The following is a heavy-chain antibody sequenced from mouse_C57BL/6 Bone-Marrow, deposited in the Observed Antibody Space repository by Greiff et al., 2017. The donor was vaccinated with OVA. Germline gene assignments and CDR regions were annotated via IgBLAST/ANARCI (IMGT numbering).Heavy chain of an antibody. CDR1: GFTFSSYT. CDR3: ARDDYSDY. D-gene: IGHD2-3*01. J-gene: IGHJ2*01. CDR2: ISGGGGNT. V-gene: IGHV5-9*01. Sequence: EVQLQESGGGLVKPGGSLKLSCAASGFTFSSYTMSWVRQTPEQRLEWVATISGGGGNTYYPDSVKGRFTISRDNAKNTLYLQMSSLRSEDTALYYCARDDYSDYWGQGTTLTVSS.